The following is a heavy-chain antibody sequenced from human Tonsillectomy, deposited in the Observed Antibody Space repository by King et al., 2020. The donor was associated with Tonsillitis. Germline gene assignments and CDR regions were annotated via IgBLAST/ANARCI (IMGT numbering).Heavy chain of an antibody. CDR3: AKGRLTARRDAFDI. D-gene: IGHD6-6*01. CDR1: GFTFDNYA. V-gene: IGHV3-9*01. Sequence: VQLVESGGGLVQPDRSLRLSCAASGFTFDNYAMHWVRQAPGKGLEWVSGISWNSFNMDYADSVKGRFTISRDNAKNSLNLQMNSLRAEDTALYYCAKGRLTARRDAFDIWGQGTMVTVSS. J-gene: IGHJ3*02. CDR2: ISWNSFNM.